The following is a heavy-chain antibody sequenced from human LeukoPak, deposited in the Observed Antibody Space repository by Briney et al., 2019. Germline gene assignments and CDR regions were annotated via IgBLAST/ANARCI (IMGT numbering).Heavy chain of an antibody. CDR1: GGSISSSSYY. D-gene: IGHD5-24*01. CDR3: ASDRSDGWHPKGFQDY. V-gene: IGHV4-39*01. Sequence: SETLSLTCTVSGGSISSSSYYWGWIRQPPGKGLEWLGSIYYSGSTYYNPSLKSRVTISVDTSKNQFSLKLSPVTAADTAVYYCASDRSDGWHPKGFQDYWGQGTLVTVSS. CDR2: IYYSGST. J-gene: IGHJ4*02.